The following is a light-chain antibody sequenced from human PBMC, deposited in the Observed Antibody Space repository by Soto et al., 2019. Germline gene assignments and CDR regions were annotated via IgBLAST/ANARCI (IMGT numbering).Light chain of an antibody. V-gene: IGKV1-39*01. CDR1: QSISLY. Sequence: DIQMTQSPSSLSASVGDRVTITCRASQSISLYLNWYQQIPGKAPNLLIYVASSLQSWVPSRFSCSGSGTDFTLTISSLQPEDFATYYCQQSYNTPYTFGQGTKLEIK. J-gene: IGKJ2*01. CDR2: VAS. CDR3: QQSYNTPYT.